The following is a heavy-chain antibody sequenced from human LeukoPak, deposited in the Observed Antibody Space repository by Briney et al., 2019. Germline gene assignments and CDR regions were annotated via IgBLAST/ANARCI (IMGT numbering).Heavy chain of an antibody. J-gene: IGHJ4*02. CDR2: IRSRDYAGTT. CDR1: GFTFGDYA. Sequence: GGSLRLSCTASGFTFGDYAVSWVRQAPGKGLEWVGFIRSRDYAGTTEYAASVKGRFTISRDDSKSIAYLQLNSLKTEDTAVYYCARSVPYFDYWGQGTLVTVSS. CDR3: ARSVPYFDY. V-gene: IGHV3-49*04. D-gene: IGHD6-6*01.